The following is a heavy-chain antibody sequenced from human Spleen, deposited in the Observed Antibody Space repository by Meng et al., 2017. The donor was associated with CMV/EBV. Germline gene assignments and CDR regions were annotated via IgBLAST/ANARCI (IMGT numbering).Heavy chain of an antibody. CDR2: IKSNTDGGTT. Sequence: EVQLVESGGGLVKPGGVFRLSGAVSGFTFSNAWMSWVRQAPGKGLEWVGRIKSNTDGGTTDYAAPVKGRFTISRDDSKNTLYLQMNSLKTEDTAVYYCTTGPGYSGYDTHFDYWDQGTLVTVAS. D-gene: IGHD5-12*01. CDR1: GFTFSNAW. V-gene: IGHV3-15*01. J-gene: IGHJ4*02. CDR3: TTGPGYSGYDTHFDY.